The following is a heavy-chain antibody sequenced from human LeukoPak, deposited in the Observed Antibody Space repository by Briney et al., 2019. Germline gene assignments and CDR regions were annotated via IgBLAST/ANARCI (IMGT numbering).Heavy chain of an antibody. D-gene: IGHD5-18*01. CDR3: ARKDLSGYSSLDY. V-gene: IGHV1-2*06. CDR2: INPNSGGT. J-gene: IGHJ4*02. Sequence: ASVKVSCKASGYTFTGHYMHWVRQAPGQGLEWVGRINPNSGGTNYAQKFQGRVTMTRDTSVSTAYMKLSRLTFDDTAVYYCARKDLSGYSSLDYWGQGTLVTVSS. CDR1: GYTFTGHY.